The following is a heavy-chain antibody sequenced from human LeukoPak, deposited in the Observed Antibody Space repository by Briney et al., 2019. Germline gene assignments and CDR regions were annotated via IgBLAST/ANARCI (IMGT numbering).Heavy chain of an antibody. CDR3: AKVDGYCSSTSCYRDAEYFQH. V-gene: IGHV3-9*01. CDR1: GFTFDDYA. Sequence: GRSLRLSCAASGFTFDDYAMHWVRQAPGKGLEWVSGISWNSGSIGYADSVKGRFTIFRDNAKNSLYLQMNSLRAEDTALYYCAKVDGYCSSTSCYRDAEYFQHWGQGTLATVSS. CDR2: ISWNSGSI. D-gene: IGHD2-2*02. J-gene: IGHJ1*01.